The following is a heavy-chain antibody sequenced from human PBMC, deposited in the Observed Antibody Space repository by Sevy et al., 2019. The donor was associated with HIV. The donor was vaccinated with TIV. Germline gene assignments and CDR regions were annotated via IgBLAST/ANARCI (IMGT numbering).Heavy chain of an antibody. V-gene: IGHV3-48*01. CDR1: GFTFRRNS. CDR3: ARDASVAAYYFDS. J-gene: IGHJ4*02. CDR2: INTLSDTI. D-gene: IGHD6-19*01. Sequence: GGSLRLSCTASGFTFRRNSMNWVRQAPGKGLEWLAYINTLSDTIKYADSVKGRFTISRDNAKNSLYLQMNSLRVEDTAVYYCARDASVAAYYFDSWGQGTLVTVSS.